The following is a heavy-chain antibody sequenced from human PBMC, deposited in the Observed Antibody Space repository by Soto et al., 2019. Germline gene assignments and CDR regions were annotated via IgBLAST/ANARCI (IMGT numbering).Heavy chain of an antibody. CDR3: ARVSWIQLWWKTFDY. Sequence: KTSETLSLTCTVSGGSISSYYWSWIRQPPGKGLEWIGYIYYSGSTNYNPSLKSRVTISVDTSKNQFSLKLSSVTAADTAVYYCARVSWIQLWWKTFDYWGQGTLVTVSS. V-gene: IGHV4-59*01. CDR1: GGSISSYY. J-gene: IGHJ4*02. CDR2: IYYSGST. D-gene: IGHD5-18*01.